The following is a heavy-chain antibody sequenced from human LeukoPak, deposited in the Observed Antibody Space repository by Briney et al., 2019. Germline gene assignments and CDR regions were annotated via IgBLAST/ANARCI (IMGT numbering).Heavy chain of an antibody. J-gene: IGHJ5*02. CDR1: GFTFSSYS. D-gene: IGHD3-22*01. CDR2: ISSSSSYI. CDR3: ARDGVPITMTNQDLDVP. Sequence: GGSLRLSCAASGFTFSSYSMNWVRQAPGKGLEWVSSISSSSSYIYYADSVKGRFTISRDNAKNSLYLQMNSLRAEDMAVYYCARDGVPITMTNQDLDVPWGQGTLVAVSS. V-gene: IGHV3-21*01.